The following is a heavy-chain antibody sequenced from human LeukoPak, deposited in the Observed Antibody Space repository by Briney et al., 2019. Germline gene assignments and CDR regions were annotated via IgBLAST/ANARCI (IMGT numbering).Heavy chain of an antibody. CDR3: ARGKRAYSSSWPNFDY. CDR1: GFTFSSYE. CDR2: ISSSGSTI. Sequence: GGSLRLSCAASGFTFSSYEMNWVRQAPGKGLEWVSYISSSGSTIYYADSVKGRFTISRDNAKNSLYLQMNSLRAEDTAVYYCARGKRAYSSSWPNFDYWGQGTLVTVSS. D-gene: IGHD6-13*01. J-gene: IGHJ4*02. V-gene: IGHV3-48*03.